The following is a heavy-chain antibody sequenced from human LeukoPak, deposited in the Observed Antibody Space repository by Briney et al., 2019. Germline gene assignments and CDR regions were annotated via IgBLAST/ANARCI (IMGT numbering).Heavy chain of an antibody. CDR2: ISSSGSTI. CDR3: ARDKYFGVMDV. Sequence: PGGSLRLSCAASGFTFSSYEMNWVRQAPGKGLEWVSYISSSGSTIYYADSVKGRFTISRDNSKNTLYLQMNSLRAEDTAVYYCARDKYFGVMDVWGKGTTVTISS. D-gene: IGHD3-10*01. CDR1: GFTFSSYE. J-gene: IGHJ6*03. V-gene: IGHV3-48*03.